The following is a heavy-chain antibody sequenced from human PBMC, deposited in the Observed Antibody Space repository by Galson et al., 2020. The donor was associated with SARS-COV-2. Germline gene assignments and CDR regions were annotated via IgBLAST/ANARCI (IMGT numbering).Heavy chain of an antibody. CDR3: ARDRYYDILTGLGRTPYYYYYGMDV. D-gene: IGHD3-9*01. J-gene: IGHJ6*02. CDR2: ISYDGSNK. CDR1: GFTFSSYA. Sequence: GESLKISCAASGFTFSSYAMHWVRQAPGKGLEWVAVISYDGSNKYYADSVKGRFTISRDNSKNTLYLQMNSLRAEDTAVYYCARDRYYDILTGLGRTPYYYYYGMDVWGQGTTVTVSS. V-gene: IGHV3-30-3*01.